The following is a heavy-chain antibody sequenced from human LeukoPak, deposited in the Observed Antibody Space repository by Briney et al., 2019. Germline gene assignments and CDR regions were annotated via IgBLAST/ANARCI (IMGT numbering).Heavy chain of an antibody. D-gene: IGHD4-23*01. CDR2: IYYSGST. Sequence: SETLSLTCTVSGGSISSYYWSWIRQPPGKGLEWIGYIYYSGSTNYNPSLKSRVTISVDTSKNQFSLKLSSVTAADTAVYYCARLRWPPYFDYWGQGTLVTVSS. CDR1: GGSISSYY. CDR3: ARLRWPPYFDY. J-gene: IGHJ4*02. V-gene: IGHV4-59*12.